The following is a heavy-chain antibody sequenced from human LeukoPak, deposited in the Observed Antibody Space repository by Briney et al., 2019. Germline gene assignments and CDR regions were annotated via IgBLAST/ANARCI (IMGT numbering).Heavy chain of an antibody. J-gene: IGHJ4*02. V-gene: IGHV4-59*12. CDR2: IYYSGST. D-gene: IGHD5-18*01. CDR3: ARDPGYSYGPR. CDR1: SGSISGYY. Sequence: PSETLSLTCTVSSGSISGYYWSWIRQPPGKGLEWIGYIYYSGSTNYNPSLKSRVTISVDTSKNQFSLKLSSVTAADTAVYYCARDPGYSYGPRWGQGTLVTVSS.